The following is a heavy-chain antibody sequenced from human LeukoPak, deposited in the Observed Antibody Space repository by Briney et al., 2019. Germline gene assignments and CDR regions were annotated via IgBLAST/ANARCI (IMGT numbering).Heavy chain of an antibody. V-gene: IGHV4-59*12. Sequence: SETLSLTCTVSSDSISSYYWSWIRQPPGKGLEWIGYIYYSGTTKYNPSLKSRVTISIDTSKNQFSLKLSSVTAADTAVYYCARGPFPNYYYGMDVWGRGTTVTVSS. CDR2: IYYSGTT. J-gene: IGHJ6*02. CDR3: ARGPFPNYYYGMDV. D-gene: IGHD2/OR15-2a*01. CDR1: SDSISSYY.